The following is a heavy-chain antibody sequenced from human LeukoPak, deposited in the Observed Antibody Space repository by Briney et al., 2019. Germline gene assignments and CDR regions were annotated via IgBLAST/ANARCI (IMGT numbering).Heavy chain of an antibody. CDR2: IIPIFGTA. D-gene: IGHD3-22*01. CDR3: ATSLYYYDSSGYPFAY. V-gene: IGHV1-69*13. J-gene: IGHJ4*02. CDR1: GGTFSSYA. Sequence: SVKVSCKASGGTFSSYAISWVRQAPGQGLEWMGGIIPIFGTANYAQKFQGRVTITADESTSTAYMELSSLRSEDKAVYYCATSLYYYDSSGYPFAYWGQGTLVTVSS.